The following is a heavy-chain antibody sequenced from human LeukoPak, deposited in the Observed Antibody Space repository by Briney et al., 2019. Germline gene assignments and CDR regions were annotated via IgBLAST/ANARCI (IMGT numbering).Heavy chain of an antibody. CDR2: INGYGSST. D-gene: IGHD5-18*01. CDR1: GFTFISYW. CDR3: ARDAPGNTALDY. V-gene: IGHV3-74*01. Sequence: GGSLRLSCAASGFTFISYWMHWVRQAPGKGLVWVSRINGYGSSTDFADSVEGRFTISRDNAKNTLYLQMNNLRAEDTAVYYCARDAPGNTALDYWGQGTLVTVSS. J-gene: IGHJ4*02.